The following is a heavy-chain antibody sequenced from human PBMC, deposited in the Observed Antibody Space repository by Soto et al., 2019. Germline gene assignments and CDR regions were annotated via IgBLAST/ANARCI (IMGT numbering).Heavy chain of an antibody. V-gene: IGHV4-30-2*01. CDR2: IYHSGST. D-gene: IGHD5-12*01. J-gene: IGHJ4*02. CDR3: ARVGGSGYDSYYFDY. Sequence: SETLSLTCAASGGSISSGGYSWSWIRQPPGKGLEWIGYIYHSGSTYYNPSLKSRVTISVDRSKNQFSLKLSSVTAADTAVYYCARVGGSGYDSYYFDYWGQGTLVTVSS. CDR1: GGSISSGGYS.